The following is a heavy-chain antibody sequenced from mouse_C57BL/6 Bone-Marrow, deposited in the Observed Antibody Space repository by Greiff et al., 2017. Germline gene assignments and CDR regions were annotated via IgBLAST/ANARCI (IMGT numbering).Heavy chain of an antibody. D-gene: IGHD1-1*01. CDR1: GFTFSSYG. J-gene: IGHJ4*01. CDR2: ISSGGSYT. Sequence: DVKLVESGGDLVKPGVSLKLSCAASGFTFSSYGMSWVRQTPDKRLEWVATISSGGSYTYYPDSVKGRFTISRDNAKNTLYLQMSSLKSEDTAMYYCARHGNYVPYYAMDYWGQGTSVTVSS. V-gene: IGHV5-6*02. CDR3: ARHGNYVPYYAMDY.